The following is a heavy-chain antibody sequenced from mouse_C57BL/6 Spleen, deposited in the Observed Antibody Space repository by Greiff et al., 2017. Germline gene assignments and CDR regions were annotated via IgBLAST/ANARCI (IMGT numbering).Heavy chain of an antibody. CDR1: GFTFSDYY. CDR3: ARLYSNYEAWFAY. V-gene: IGHV5-12*01. D-gene: IGHD2-5*01. CDR2: ISNGGGST. Sequence: EVKLVESGGGLVQPGGSLKLSCAASGFTFSDYYMYWVRQTPEKRLEWVAYISNGGGSTYYPDTVKGRFTISRDNAKNTLYLQMSRLKSEDTAMYYCARLYSNYEAWFAYWGQGTLVTVSA. J-gene: IGHJ3*01.